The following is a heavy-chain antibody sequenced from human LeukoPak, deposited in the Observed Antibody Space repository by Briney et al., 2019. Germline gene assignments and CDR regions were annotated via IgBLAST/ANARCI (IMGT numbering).Heavy chain of an antibody. CDR1: GFTFSSYW. V-gene: IGHV3-74*01. Sequence: GGSLRLSCAASGFTFSSYWMHWVRQAPGKGLVWVSRINSDGSSTSYADSVKGRFTISRDNSKNTLYLQMNSLRAEDTAVYYCAKDPEKRITTIVVVTSDYWGQGTLVTVSS. D-gene: IGHD3-22*01. CDR3: AKDPEKRITTIVVVTSDY. J-gene: IGHJ4*02. CDR2: INSDGSST.